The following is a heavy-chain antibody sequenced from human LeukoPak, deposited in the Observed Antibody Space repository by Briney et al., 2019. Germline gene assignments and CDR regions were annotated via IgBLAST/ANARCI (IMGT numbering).Heavy chain of an antibody. CDR1: GFTFSGSA. CDR3: TVNYCSGGSCYML. D-gene: IGHD2-15*01. CDR2: IRSKSNSYAT. Sequence: PGGSLRLSCAASGFTFSGSAMHGVRQAWGEGREWVGRIRSKSNSYATAYAASVKGRFTISRDDSKNMAYLQMNSLKTEDTAVYYCTVNYCSGGSCYMLWGQGTLVTVSS. V-gene: IGHV3-73*01. J-gene: IGHJ4*02.